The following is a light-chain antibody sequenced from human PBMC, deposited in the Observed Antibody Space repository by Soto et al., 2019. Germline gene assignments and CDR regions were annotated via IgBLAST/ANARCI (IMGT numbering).Light chain of an antibody. CDR3: HKYDNVPPT. J-gene: IGKJ1*01. CDR1: QHIANN. Sequence: DIQMTQSPSSLSASVGDRVTITCRASQHIANNLAWYQQKSGKVPNLVIYAASTLQSGVPSRFSGSGSGTDFTLTISSLQPEDVATYYCHKYDNVPPTFGQGTKVEIK. V-gene: IGKV1-27*01. CDR2: AAS.